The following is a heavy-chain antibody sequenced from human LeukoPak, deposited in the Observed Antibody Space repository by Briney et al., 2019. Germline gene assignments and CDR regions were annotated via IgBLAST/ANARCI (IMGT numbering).Heavy chain of an antibody. J-gene: IGHJ4*02. V-gene: IGHV3-48*03. CDR1: GFTFSSYE. CDR2: ISSSGTTI. Sequence: PGGSLRLSCAASGFTFSSYEINWVRQAPGKGLEWVSYISSSGTTIYYADSVKGRFTISRDNAKNSLYLQMNSLRAEDTAVYYCAKAGELYYYDSSGYDYFDYWGQGTLVTVSS. CDR3: AKAGELYYYDSSGYDYFDY. D-gene: IGHD3-22*01.